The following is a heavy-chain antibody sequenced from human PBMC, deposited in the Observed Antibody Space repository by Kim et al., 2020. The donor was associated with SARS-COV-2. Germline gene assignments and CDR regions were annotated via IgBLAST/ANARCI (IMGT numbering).Heavy chain of an antibody. D-gene: IGHD6-13*01. CDR2: IYYSGST. V-gene: IGHV4-59*13. Sequence: SETLSLTCTVSGGSISSYYWSWIRQPPGKGLEWIGYIYYSGSTNYNPSLKSRVTISVDTSKNQFSLKLSSVTAADTAVYYCAREHRAAAGTWDYWGQGTLVTVSS. J-gene: IGHJ4*02. CDR1: GGSISSYY. CDR3: AREHRAAAGTWDY.